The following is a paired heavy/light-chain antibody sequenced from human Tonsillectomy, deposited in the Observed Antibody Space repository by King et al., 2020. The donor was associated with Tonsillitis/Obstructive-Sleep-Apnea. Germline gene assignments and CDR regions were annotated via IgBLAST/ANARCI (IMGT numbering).Heavy chain of an antibody. J-gene: IGHJ4*02. D-gene: IGHD3-22*01. CDR3: ARDGDHYNFDY. CDR1: GFTFSNYW. CDR2: IYRDGSST. Sequence: EVQLVESGGGLVQPGGSLRLSCAASGFTFSNYWMHWVRQTPEKGLLWVSRIYRDGSSTNYADSVKGRFTISRDNAKNTLYLQMNSLTAEDTAVYYCARDGDHYNFDYWGQGTLVTVSS. V-gene: IGHV3-74*01.
Light chain of an antibody. CDR1: SSDVGGYNR. CDR3: SSYAGSRWV. J-gene: IGLJ3*02. V-gene: IGLV2-8*01. CDR2: EVT. Sequence: QSALTQPPSASGSPGQSVTISCTGTSSDVGGYNRVSWYQQHPGKAPKLMIYEVTERPSGVPDRFSGSKSGNTASLTVSGLQAEDEADYYCSSYAGSRWVFGGGTKLTVL.